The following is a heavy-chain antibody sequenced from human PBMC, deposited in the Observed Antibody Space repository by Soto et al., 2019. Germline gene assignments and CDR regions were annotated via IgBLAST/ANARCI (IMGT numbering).Heavy chain of an antibody. J-gene: IGHJ4*02. V-gene: IGHV3-48*01. D-gene: IGHD3-3*01. CDR2: ISSSSSTI. CDR1: GFTFSSYS. CDR3: ARAPLYYDFWSGYYDY. Sequence: EVQLVESGGGLVQPGGSLRLSCAASGFTFSSYSMNWVRQAPGKGLEWVSYISSSSSTIYYADSVKGRFTISRDNAKNSLYLQMNSLRAEDTAVYYCARAPLYYDFWSGYYDYWGRGPLVTVSS.